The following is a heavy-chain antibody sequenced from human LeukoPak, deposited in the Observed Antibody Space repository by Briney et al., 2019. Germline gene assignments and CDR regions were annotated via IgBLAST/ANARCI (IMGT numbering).Heavy chain of an antibody. CDR3: ARVDTVMAYYFDL. Sequence: PGGSLRLSCAASGFTFSSYAMHWVRQAPGKGLEWVSTIYSGGTTYYADSVMGRFTISRHNSRNTLYLQMNSLRAEDTAVYYCARVDTVMAYYFDLWGQGTLVTVSS. CDR1: GFTFSSYA. J-gene: IGHJ4*02. V-gene: IGHV3-53*04. D-gene: IGHD5-18*01. CDR2: IYSGGTT.